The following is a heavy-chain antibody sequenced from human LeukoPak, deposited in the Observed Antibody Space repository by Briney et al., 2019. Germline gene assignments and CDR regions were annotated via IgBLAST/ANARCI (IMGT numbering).Heavy chain of an antibody. D-gene: IGHD2-2*01. V-gene: IGHV4-59*01. CDR3: ARSGLGYCSSTSCPSHFDY. CDR1: GVSISSYY. Sequence: PSETLSLTCTVSGVSISSYYWSWIRQPPGKGLEWIGYIYYSGSTNYNPSLKSRVTISVDTSKNQFSLKLSSVTAADTAVYYCARSGLGYCSSTSCPSHFDYWGQGTLVTVSS. J-gene: IGHJ4*02. CDR2: IYYSGST.